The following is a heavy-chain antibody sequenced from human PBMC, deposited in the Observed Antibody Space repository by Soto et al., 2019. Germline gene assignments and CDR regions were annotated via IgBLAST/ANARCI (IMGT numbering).Heavy chain of an antibody. CDR1: GFTFSTYA. J-gene: IGHJ6*02. D-gene: IGHD3-22*01. V-gene: IGHV3-30-3*01. Sequence: GGSLRLSCAASGFTFSTYAMHWVRQAPGKGLEWVAAISYDGSINYYADSVKGRFTISRDNSKKTLNLQMSSLRGEDTAVYHCARDLRYYYHRSGYYPLRYYSHGMDLGGQGTTVTVSS. CDR2: ISYDGSIN. CDR3: ARDLRYYYHRSGYYPLRYYSHGMDL.